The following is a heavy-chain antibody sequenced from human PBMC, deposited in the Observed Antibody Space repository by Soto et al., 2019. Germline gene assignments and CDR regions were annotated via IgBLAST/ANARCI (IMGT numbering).Heavy chain of an antibody. V-gene: IGHV3-48*03. J-gene: IGHJ5*02. CDR1: GFTFNTYE. D-gene: IGHD6-6*01. Sequence: QPVRSLRLSCAASGFTFNTYEMNWVSQAPGKGLEWVSYISSSAVSTIYYADSVKGRFTISRDNAKNSLYLQMNSLRAEDTAVYFCARDLPSISGRPGGWFVPWGQG. CDR2: ISSSAVSTI. CDR3: ARDLPSISGRPGGWFVP.